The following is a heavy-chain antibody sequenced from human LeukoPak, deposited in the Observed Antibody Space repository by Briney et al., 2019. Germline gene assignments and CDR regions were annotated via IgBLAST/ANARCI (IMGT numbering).Heavy chain of an antibody. CDR1: GFTFDDYA. Sequence: PGGSLRLSCAASGFTFDDYAMHWVRQAPGKGLERVSGISWNSGSIGYADSVKGRFTISRDNAKNSLYLQMNSLRAEDTALYYCAKDRVTIFGVVTLFDYWGQGTLVTVSS. CDR3: AKDRVTIFGVVTLFDY. D-gene: IGHD3-3*01. J-gene: IGHJ4*02. V-gene: IGHV3-9*01. CDR2: ISWNSGSI.